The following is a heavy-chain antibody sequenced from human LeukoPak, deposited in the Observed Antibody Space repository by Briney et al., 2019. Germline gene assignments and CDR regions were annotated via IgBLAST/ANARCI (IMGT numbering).Heavy chain of an antibody. J-gene: IGHJ4*02. CDR1: GFTFSDYY. V-gene: IGHV3-11*06. Sequence: GGFLRLSCAASGFTFSDYYMSWIRQAPGKGLEWVSYISSSSSYTNYADSVKGRFTISRDNAKNSLYLQMNSLRAEDTAVYYCASNVAGKGDYWGQGTLVTVSS. D-gene: IGHD6-19*01. CDR3: ASNVAGKGDY. CDR2: ISSSSSYT.